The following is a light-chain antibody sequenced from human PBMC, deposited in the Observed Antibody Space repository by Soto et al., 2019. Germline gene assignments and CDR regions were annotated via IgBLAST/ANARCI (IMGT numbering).Light chain of an antibody. Sequence: EIVLTQSPGTLSLSPGERATLSCRASQSVSSNYLAWYQQKPGQAPRLLIYGASSRATGIPDRFTGSGSGTDVLLTISRLEPEDFAVYYCQQYGSSPSGTFGQGTKVEIK. CDR3: QQYGSSPSGT. CDR2: GAS. V-gene: IGKV3-20*01. J-gene: IGKJ1*01. CDR1: QSVSSNY.